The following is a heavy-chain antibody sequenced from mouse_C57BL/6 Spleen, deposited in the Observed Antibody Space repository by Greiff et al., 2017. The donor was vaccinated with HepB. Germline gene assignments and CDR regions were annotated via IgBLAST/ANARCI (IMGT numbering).Heavy chain of an antibody. CDR3: ARTLTGDLYAMDY. Sequence: EVQLQESGPELVKPGASVKISCKASGYSFTGYYMNWVKQSPEKSLEWIGEINPSTGGTTYNQKFKAKATLTVDKSSSTAYMQLKSLTSEDSAVYYYARTLTGDLYAMDYWGQGTSVTVSS. CDR2: INPSTGGT. J-gene: IGHJ4*01. V-gene: IGHV1-42*01. CDR1: GYSFTGYY. D-gene: IGHD4-1*01.